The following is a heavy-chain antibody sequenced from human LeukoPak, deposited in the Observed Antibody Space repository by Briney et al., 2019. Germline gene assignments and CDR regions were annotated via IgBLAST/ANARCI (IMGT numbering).Heavy chain of an antibody. CDR3: ARERFFGVVDAFDI. CDR2: ISSSSSYI. CDR1: GFTFSSYG. D-gene: IGHD3-3*01. J-gene: IGHJ3*02. Sequence: PGGSLRLSCAASGFTFSSYGMHWVRQAPGKGLEWVSSISSSSSYIYYADSVKGRFTISRDNAKNSLYLQMNSLRAEDTAVYYCARERFFGVVDAFDIWGQGTMVTVSS. V-gene: IGHV3-21*01.